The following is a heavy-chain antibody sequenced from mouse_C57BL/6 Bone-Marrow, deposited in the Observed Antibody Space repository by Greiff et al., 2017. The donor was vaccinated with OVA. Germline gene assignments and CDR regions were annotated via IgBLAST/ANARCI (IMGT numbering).Heavy chain of an antibody. CDR2: IHPNSGRT. CDR1: GYTFTSYW. V-gene: IGHV1-64*01. Sequence: QVQLQQPGAELVKPGASVKLSCKASGYTFTSYWMHWVKQRPGQGLEWIGMIHPNSGRTNYNEKFKSKATLTVDKSSSTAYMQLSSLTSENSAVYYGARSTYDDPFDYWGQGTTLTVSS. J-gene: IGHJ2*01. CDR3: ARSTYDDPFDY. D-gene: IGHD2-4*01.